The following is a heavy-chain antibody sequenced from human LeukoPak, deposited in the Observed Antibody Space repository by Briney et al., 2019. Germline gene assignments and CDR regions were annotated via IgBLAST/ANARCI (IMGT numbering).Heavy chain of an antibody. CDR1: GFTFSSYW. D-gene: IGHD3-10*01. J-gene: IGHJ4*02. V-gene: IGHV3-74*01. CDR2: INSDGSKI. CDR3: ARDYYGSGSYSDSLDY. Sequence: GGSLRLSCAASGFTFSSYWMRWVRHAPGKGLVWVSRINSDGSKISYADSVKGRFTISRDNAKNTLYLQMNSLRAEDTAVYYCARDYYGSGSYSDSLDYWGQGTLVTVSS.